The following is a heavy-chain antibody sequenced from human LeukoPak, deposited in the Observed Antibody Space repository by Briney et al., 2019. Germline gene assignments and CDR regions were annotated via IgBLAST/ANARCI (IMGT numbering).Heavy chain of an antibody. CDR1: GYSFTSYW. V-gene: IGHV5-10-1*01. Sequence: GESLKISCKGSGYSFTSYWISWVRQMPGKGLEWMGRIDPSDSYTNYSPSFQGHVTISADKSISTAYLQWGSLKASDTAMYYCARHGSGYCSGGSCYSGALDDYWGQGTLVTVSS. J-gene: IGHJ4*02. D-gene: IGHD2-15*01. CDR3: ARHGSGYCSGGSCYSGALDDY. CDR2: IDPSDSYT.